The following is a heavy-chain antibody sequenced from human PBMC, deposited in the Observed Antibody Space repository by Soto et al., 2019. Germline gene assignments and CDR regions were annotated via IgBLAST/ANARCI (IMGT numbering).Heavy chain of an antibody. D-gene: IGHD1-26*01. V-gene: IGHV4-30-4*08. J-gene: IGHJ4*02. Sequence: LSLTCTVSGGSISSSSYYWGWIRQPPGKGLEWIGYIYYSGSTYYNPSLKSRVTISVDTSKNQFSLKLSSVTAADTAVYYCARERVESIVGATHFDYWGQGTLVTVSS. CDR2: IYYSGST. CDR3: ARERVESIVGATHFDY. CDR1: GGSISSSSYY.